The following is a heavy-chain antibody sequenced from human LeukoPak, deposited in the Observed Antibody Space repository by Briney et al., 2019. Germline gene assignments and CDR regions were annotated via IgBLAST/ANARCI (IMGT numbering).Heavy chain of an antibody. Sequence: GSLRLSCAASGFTFSSYSMNWVRQAPGKGLEWVSYISSGSSTINYADSVKGRFTISRDNAKNSLHLQMSSLRAEDTAVFYCLSRNRSWFSHWGQGTLVTVSS. J-gene: IGHJ4*02. V-gene: IGHV3-48*04. CDR3: LSRNRSWFSH. CDR1: GFTFSSYS. D-gene: IGHD6-13*01. CDR2: ISSGSSTI.